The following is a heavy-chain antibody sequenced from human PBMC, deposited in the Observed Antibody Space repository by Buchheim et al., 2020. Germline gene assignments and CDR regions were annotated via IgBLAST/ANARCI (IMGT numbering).Heavy chain of an antibody. CDR2: IYYSGST. CDR1: GGSMSNGDYY. J-gene: IGHJ5*02. CDR3: ARASGYYGSGSYYRLNLNWIDP. V-gene: IGHV4-30-4*01. D-gene: IGHD3-10*01. Sequence: QVQLQESGPGLVKPSQTLSLTCSVSGGSMSNGDYYWSWIRQPPGKGLEWIGYIYYSGSTDYNPSLKSRVTISVANSKNPFSLKLSSVTAADTAVYYCARASGYYGSGSYYRLNLNWIDPWGQGTL.